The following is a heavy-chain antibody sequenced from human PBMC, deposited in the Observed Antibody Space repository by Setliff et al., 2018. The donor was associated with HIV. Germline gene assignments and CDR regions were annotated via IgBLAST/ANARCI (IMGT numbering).Heavy chain of an antibody. J-gene: IGHJ3*01. CDR2: IRSKGYGGTT. CDR1: GFTFSSYS. CDR3: ARDSTRGSRREIFDV. Sequence: GGSLRLSCAASGFTFSSYSMNWVRQAPGKGLEWVGLIRSKGYGGTTDYAASVKGRFTISRDDSKSFAYLQMNSLKTEDTAVYYCARDSTRGSRREIFDVWGQGTLVTVSS. V-gene: IGHV3-49*04. D-gene: IGHD2-15*01.